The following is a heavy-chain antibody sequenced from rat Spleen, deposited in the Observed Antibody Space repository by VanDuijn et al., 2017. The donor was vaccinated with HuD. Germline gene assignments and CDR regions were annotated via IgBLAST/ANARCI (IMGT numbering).Heavy chain of an antibody. V-gene: IGHV5-25*01. CDR1: GFTFSNYD. D-gene: IGHD1-8*01. CDR3: VRDHSSYRYFDF. J-gene: IGHJ1*01. CDR2: ISTGGGNT. Sequence: EVQLVESGGGLVRPGRSLKLPCAASGFTFSNYDMAWIRQAPTKGLEWIASISTGGGNTSYRDSVKGRFTISRDNAKINLFLQMNSLRSEDTATYYCVRDHSSYRYFDFWGPGTMVTVSS.